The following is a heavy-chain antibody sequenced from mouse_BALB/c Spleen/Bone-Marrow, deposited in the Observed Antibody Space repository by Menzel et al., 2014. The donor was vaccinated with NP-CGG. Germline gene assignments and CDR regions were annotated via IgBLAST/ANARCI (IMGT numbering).Heavy chain of an antibody. J-gene: IGHJ4*01. CDR3: AHRYDVAMDY. CDR2: INPDSSTI. Sequence: EVNVVKSGGGLVQPGGSLKLSCAASGFDFSRYWMSWVRQAPGKGLEWIGEINPDSSTINYTPSLKDKFIISRDNAKNTLYLQMGKVRSEDTALYYCAHRYDVAMDYWGQGTSVTVSS. CDR1: GFDFSRYW. D-gene: IGHD2-14*01. V-gene: IGHV4-1*02.